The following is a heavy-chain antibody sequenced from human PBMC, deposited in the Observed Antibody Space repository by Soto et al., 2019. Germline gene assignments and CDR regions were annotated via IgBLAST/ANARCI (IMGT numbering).Heavy chain of an antibody. J-gene: IGHJ6*02. CDR3: ARDRSPSYYDYVWGSIHYGMDV. CDR1: GFTFSSYA. Sequence: GGSLRLSCAASGFTFSSYAMHWVRQAPGKGLEWVAVISYDGSNKYYADSVKGRFTISRDNSKNTLYLQMNSLRAEDTAVYYCARDRSPSYYDYVWGSIHYGMDVWGQGTTVTVSS. D-gene: IGHD3-16*01. V-gene: IGHV3-30-3*01. CDR2: ISYDGSNK.